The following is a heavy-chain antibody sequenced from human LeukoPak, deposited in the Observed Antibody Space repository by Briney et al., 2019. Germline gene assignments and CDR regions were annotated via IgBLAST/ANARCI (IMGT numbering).Heavy chain of an antibody. Sequence: SETLSLTCTVSGGSISSYYWSWIRQPPGKGLEWIGYIYYSGSTNYNPSLKSRVTISVDTSKNQFSLKLSSVTAADTAVHYCASCRDYGDYGGCGYWGQGTLVTVSS. V-gene: IGHV4-59*01. CDR2: IYYSGST. J-gene: IGHJ4*02. CDR3: ASCRDYGDYGGCGY. CDR1: GGSISSYY. D-gene: IGHD4-17*01.